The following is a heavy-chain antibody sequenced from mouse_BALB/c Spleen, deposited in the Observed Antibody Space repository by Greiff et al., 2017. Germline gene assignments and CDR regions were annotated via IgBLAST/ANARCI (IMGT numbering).Heavy chain of an antibody. J-gene: IGHJ3*01. D-gene: IGHD2-3*01. Sequence: VKLMESGPGLVQPSQSLSITCTVSGFSLTSYGVHWVRQSPGKGLEWLGVIWSGGSTDYNAAFISRLSISKDNSKSQVFFKMNSLQANDTAIYYCARNRDDGRAWFAYWGQGTLVTVSA. CDR1: GFSLTSYG. CDR2: IWSGGST. V-gene: IGHV2-2*02. CDR3: ARNRDDGRAWFAY.